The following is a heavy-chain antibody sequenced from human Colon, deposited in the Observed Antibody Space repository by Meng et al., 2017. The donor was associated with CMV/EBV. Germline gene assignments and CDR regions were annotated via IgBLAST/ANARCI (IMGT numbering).Heavy chain of an antibody. J-gene: IGHJ4*02. CDR2: IYWDDDK. CDR3: AHKSLPAAFFDY. Sequence: QITLKESCPTLVKPTQTLTLTCTFSGFSLNTYEVGVGWFRQPPGKAPEWLALIYWDDDKRYRSSLGNRLTLTHDASKNQVVLTMTDMDPVDTATYYCAHKSLPAAFFDYWSQGTLVTVSS. D-gene: IGHD2-2*01. CDR1: GFSLNTYEVG. V-gene: IGHV2-5*02.